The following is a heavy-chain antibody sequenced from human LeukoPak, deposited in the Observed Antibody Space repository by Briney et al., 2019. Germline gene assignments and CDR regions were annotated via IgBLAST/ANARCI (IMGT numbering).Heavy chain of an antibody. J-gene: IGHJ1*01. V-gene: IGHV3-30*02. CDR2: IRYDGSNK. Sequence: GRSLRLSCAASGFTFSSYGMHWVRQAPGKGLEWVAFIRYDGSNKYYADSVKGRFTISRDNSKNTLYLQMNSLRAEDTAVYYCAKGRGWELLSHFQHWGQGTLVTVSS. D-gene: IGHD1-26*01. CDR3: AKGRGWELLSHFQH. CDR1: GFTFSSYG.